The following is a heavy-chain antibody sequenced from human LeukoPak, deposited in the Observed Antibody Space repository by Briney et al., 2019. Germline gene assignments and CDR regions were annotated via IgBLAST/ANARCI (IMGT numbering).Heavy chain of an antibody. CDR3: ARGGAAAARKRGIDY. CDR1: GFSFSNYW. Sequence: GGSLRLSCAASGFSFSNYWMSWVRQAPGKGLEWVASISENGRAKPYVASVRGRFTISRDNTKNSLYLQMNSLRVEDTAEYYCARGGAAAARKRGIDYWGQGTLVTVSS. V-gene: IGHV3-7*01. J-gene: IGHJ4*02. CDR2: ISENGRAK. D-gene: IGHD6-13*01.